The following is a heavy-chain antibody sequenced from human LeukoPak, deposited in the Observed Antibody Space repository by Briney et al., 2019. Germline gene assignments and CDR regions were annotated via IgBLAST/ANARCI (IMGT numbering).Heavy chain of an antibody. Sequence: ASVKVSCKASGYTFTSYYMHWVRQAPGQGLEWMGIISPSGGSTSYAQKFQGRVTMTRDMSTSTVYMELSSLRSEDTAVYYCARDGNELGGYCTNGVCQDYYMDVWGKGTTVTVSS. D-gene: IGHD2-8*01. CDR1: GYTFTSYY. CDR3: ARDGNELGGYCTNGVCQDYYMDV. J-gene: IGHJ6*03. CDR2: ISPSGGST. V-gene: IGHV1-46*01.